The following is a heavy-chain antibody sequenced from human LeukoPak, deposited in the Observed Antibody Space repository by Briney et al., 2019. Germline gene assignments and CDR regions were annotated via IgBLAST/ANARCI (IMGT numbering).Heavy chain of an antibody. CDR2: IYYSGTT. D-gene: IGHD4-17*01. V-gene: IGHV4-31*03. CDR1: GDYISRGEYY. J-gene: IGHJ4*02. CDR3: ARHHDYGVFTGVSYFDY. Sequence: PSQTLSLTCTVSGDYISRGEYYWGWIRQHPGKGLEWIGYIYYSGTTYYNPSLESRVTISVDTSKNQFSLKLSSVTAADTAVYYCARHHDYGVFTGVSYFDYWGQGTLVTVSS.